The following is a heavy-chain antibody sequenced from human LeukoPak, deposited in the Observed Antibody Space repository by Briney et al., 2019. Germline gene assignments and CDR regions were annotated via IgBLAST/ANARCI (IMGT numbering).Heavy chain of an antibody. Sequence: GGSLRLSCAASGFTFSSYAMSWVRQAPGKGLEWVSAISGSGGSTYYADSVKGRLTISRDNSKNTLYLQMNSLRAEDTAVYYCAKDRGIAVAGPDDAFDIWGQGTMVTVSS. J-gene: IGHJ3*02. D-gene: IGHD6-19*01. CDR2: ISGSGGST. V-gene: IGHV3-23*01. CDR1: GFTFSSYA. CDR3: AKDRGIAVAGPDDAFDI.